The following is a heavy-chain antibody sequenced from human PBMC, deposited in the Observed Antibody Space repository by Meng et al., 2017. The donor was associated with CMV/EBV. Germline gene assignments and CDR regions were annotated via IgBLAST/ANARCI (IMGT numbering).Heavy chain of an antibody. CDR1: GFTFSSYS. Sequence: GESLKISCAASGFTFSSYSMNWVRQAPGKGLEWVSSISSSSSYIYYADSVKGRFTISRDNAKNSLYLQMNSLRAEDTAVYYCARDEYYDSSGPSSDYWGQGTLVTVSS. V-gene: IGHV3-21*01. D-gene: IGHD3-22*01. CDR3: ARDEYYDSSGPSSDY. J-gene: IGHJ4*02. CDR2: ISSSSSYI.